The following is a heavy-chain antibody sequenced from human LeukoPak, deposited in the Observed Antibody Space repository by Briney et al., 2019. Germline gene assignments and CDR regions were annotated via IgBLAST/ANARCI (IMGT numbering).Heavy chain of an antibody. CDR2: IIPIFGTA. CDR3: ARGQIARYSYNWNYVLRY. D-gene: IGHD1-7*01. J-gene: IGHJ4*02. Sequence: SVKVSCKASGGTFSSYAISWVRQAPGQGLEWMGGIIPIFGTANYAQKFQGRVTITTDESTSTAYMELSSLRSEDTAVYYCARGQIARYSYNWNYVLRYWVQGTLVTVSS. V-gene: IGHV1-69*05. CDR1: GGTFSSYA.